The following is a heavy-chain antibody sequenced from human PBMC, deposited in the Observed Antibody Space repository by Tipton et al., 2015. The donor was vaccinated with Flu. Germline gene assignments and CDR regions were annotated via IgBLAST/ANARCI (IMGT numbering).Heavy chain of an antibody. CDR3: ARDRGWPASLDY. D-gene: IGHD3-10*01. CDR2: TYFTGST. V-gene: IGHV4-59*11. CDR1: GGSISSHY. J-gene: IGHJ4*02. Sequence: TLYLTCTVSGGSISSHYWSWIRQAPGKGLEWIGYTYFTGSTKYSSSLKSRVTISVDTSKNQFSLKLSSVTAADTAVYYCARDRGWPASLDYWGQGILVTVSS.